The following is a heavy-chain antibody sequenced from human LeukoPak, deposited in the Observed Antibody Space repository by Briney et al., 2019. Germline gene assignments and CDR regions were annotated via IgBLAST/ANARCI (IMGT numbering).Heavy chain of an antibody. CDR3: ARSPMGAAAGTPVVY. Sequence: GGSLRLSCAASGFTFSDYYMSWIRQAPGKGLEWVSYISSSSSYTNYADSVKGRFTISRDNAKNSLYLQMNSLRAEDTAVYYCARSPMGAAAGTPVVYWGQGTLVTVSS. V-gene: IGHV3-11*06. CDR2: ISSSSSYT. D-gene: IGHD6-13*01. CDR1: GFTFSDYY. J-gene: IGHJ4*02.